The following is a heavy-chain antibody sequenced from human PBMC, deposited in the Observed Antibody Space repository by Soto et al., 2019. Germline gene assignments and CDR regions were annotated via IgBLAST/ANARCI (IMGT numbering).Heavy chain of an antibody. CDR3: ARGSTYYYASGDCRPPGWFDP. D-gene: IGHD3-10*01. CDR1: GYTFTNYG. J-gene: IGHJ5*02. CDR2: ISAYNGNT. Sequence: ASVKVSCKASGYTFTNYGICWVRQAPGQGLEWLGWISAYNGNTNYAQKLQGRVTMTTDTSTSTAYMELRSLRSDDTAVYYCARGSTYYYASGDCRPPGWFDPWGQGTLVTVSS. V-gene: IGHV1-18*01.